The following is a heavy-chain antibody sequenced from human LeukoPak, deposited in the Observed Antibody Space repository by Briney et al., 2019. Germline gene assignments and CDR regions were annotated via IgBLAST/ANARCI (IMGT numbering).Heavy chain of an antibody. J-gene: IGHJ5*02. Sequence: GGSLRLSCAAFGFTFSSYGMNWVRQAPGKGLEWVSLISGSGDSTAFADAVKGRFTTSRDNSKNTLYLQMSSLRAEDTAVYFCAKGPWFGESWGQGTLVTVSS. CDR2: ISGSGDST. CDR3: AKGPWFGES. CDR1: GFTFSSYG. V-gene: IGHV3-23*01. D-gene: IGHD3-10*01.